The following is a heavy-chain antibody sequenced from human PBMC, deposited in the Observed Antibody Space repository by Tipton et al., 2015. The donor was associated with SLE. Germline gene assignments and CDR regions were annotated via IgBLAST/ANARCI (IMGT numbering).Heavy chain of an antibody. J-gene: IGHJ3*02. V-gene: IGHV3-13*01. CDR1: GFTVSSYD. Sequence: SLRLSCAASGFTVSSYDMHWVRQATGKGLEWVSAIGTAGDTYYPGSVKGRFTISRENAKNSLYLQMNSLRAGDTAVYYCARGLAAADAFDIWGQGTMVTVSS. D-gene: IGHD6-13*01. CDR2: IGTAGDT. CDR3: ARGLAAADAFDI.